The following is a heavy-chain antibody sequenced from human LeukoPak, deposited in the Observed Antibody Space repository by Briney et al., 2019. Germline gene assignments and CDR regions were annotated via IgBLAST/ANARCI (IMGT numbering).Heavy chain of an antibody. V-gene: IGHV1-2*02. J-gene: IGHJ4*02. D-gene: IGHD3-22*01. CDR3: AISDSSGYRLDY. Sequence: ASVKVSCKASGYTFTGYYMHWVRQAPGQGLEWMGWINPNSGGTNYAQKFQGRVTMTRDTSISTAYMELSSLRSEDTAVYYCAISDSSGYRLDYWGQGTLVTVSS. CDR1: GYTFTGYY. CDR2: INPNSGGT.